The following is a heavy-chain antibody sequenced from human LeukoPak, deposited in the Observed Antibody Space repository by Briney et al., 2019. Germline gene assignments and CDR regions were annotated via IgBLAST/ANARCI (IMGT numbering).Heavy chain of an antibody. D-gene: IGHD7-27*01. Sequence: GGSLRLSCAASGFTFSSYWMSWVRQAPGKGLEWVANIKQDGSEKQYVDSVKGRFAISRDNAENSLYLQMNSLKAEVTAVYYCGRFTRSGDSVYWGQGTLVTVSS. CDR2: IKQDGSEK. CDR1: GFTFSSYW. J-gene: IGHJ4*02. V-gene: IGHV3-7*04. CDR3: GRFTRSGDSVY.